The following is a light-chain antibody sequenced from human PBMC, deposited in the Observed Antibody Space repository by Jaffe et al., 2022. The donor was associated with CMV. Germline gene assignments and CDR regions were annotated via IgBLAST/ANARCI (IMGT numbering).Light chain of an antibody. CDR2: TNT. J-gene: IGLJ1*01. CDR1: SSNIGAGYD. CDR3: QSYDNSQSASRI. Sequence: QSVLTQPPSVSGAPGQSVTISCTGSSSNIGAGYDVHWYQQLPGTAPKLLIYTNTNRPSGVPDRFSGSKSGTSASLAITGLQADDEADYHCQSYDNSQSASRIFGTGTKVTVL. V-gene: IGLV1-40*01.